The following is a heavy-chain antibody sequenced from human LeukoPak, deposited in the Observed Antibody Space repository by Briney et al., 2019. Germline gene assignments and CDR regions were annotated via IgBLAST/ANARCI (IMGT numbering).Heavy chain of an antibody. CDR1: GFTFSTYW. J-gene: IGHJ4*02. V-gene: IGHV3-23*01. Sequence: PGGSLRLSCAASGFTFSTYWMSWARQAPGKGLEWVSSVSGSGDSTYYADSVKGRFTISRDNSKNTLYLQMNSLRAEDTAVYHCAKATYSSSWNLYFDYWGQGTLVTVSS. D-gene: IGHD6-13*01. CDR2: VSGSGDST. CDR3: AKATYSSSWNLYFDY.